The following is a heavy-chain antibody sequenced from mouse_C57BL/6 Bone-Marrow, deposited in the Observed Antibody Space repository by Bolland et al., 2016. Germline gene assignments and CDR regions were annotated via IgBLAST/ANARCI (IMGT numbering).Heavy chain of an antibody. Sequence: RGGNTYYNEKFKGKATLTADKSSSTAYMELRSLTSEDSAVYFCARSYYYDYDGFAYWGQGTT. CDR3: ARSYYYDYDGFAY. V-gene: IGHV1-81*01. J-gene: IGHJ2*01. CDR2: RGGNT. D-gene: IGHD2-4*01.